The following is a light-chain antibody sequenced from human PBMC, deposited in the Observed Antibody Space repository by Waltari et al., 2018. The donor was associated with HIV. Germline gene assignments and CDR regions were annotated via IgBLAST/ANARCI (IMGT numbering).Light chain of an antibody. Sequence: QSALTQPPSASGSPGQSVTISCTGTSSDVGGYNYVSWYQQHPGKAPKRLIYEVSTRPSGVPDRFSGSKSGNTASLTVSGLQAEDEADYYCSSSRVFGGGTKLTVL. J-gene: IGLJ3*02. CDR3: SSSRV. CDR2: EVS. V-gene: IGLV2-8*01. CDR1: SSDVGGYNY.